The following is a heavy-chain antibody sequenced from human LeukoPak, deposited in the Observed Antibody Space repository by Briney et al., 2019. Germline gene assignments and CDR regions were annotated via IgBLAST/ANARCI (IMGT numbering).Heavy chain of an antibody. Sequence: TGGSLRLSCAASGFTFSDYYISWIRQAPGKGLEWVAFIRYDGSNKHYADSVKGRFSISRDNSKNMLDLQMNSLRAEDTAVYYCAKVMEDYGDYGVVDYWGQGTLVTVSS. CDR2: IRYDGSNK. V-gene: IGHV3-30*02. D-gene: IGHD4-17*01. CDR1: GFTFSDYY. CDR3: AKVMEDYGDYGVVDY. J-gene: IGHJ4*02.